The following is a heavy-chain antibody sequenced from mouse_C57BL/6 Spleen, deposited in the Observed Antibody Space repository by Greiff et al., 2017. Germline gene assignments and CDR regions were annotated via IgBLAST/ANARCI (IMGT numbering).Heavy chain of an antibody. CDR1: GYTFTSYS. CDR2: IDPSDSET. D-gene: IGHD2-1*01. Sequence: QVQLQQSGAELVRPGSSVQLSCRPSGYTFTSYSMHWVKQRPIQGLEWIGNIDPSDSETHYNQKFKDKATLTVDKSSSTAYMQLSSLTSEDSAVYVCERGGYYRYLNCFDSWGPGATLPAS. V-gene: IGHV1-52*01. J-gene: IGHJ2*01. CDR3: ERGGYYRYLNCFDS.